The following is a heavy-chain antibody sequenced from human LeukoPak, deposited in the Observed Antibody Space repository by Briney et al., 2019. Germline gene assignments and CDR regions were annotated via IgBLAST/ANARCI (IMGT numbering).Heavy chain of an antibody. CDR3: ARGKMNGDDFDY. CDR1: GYTFSGSY. V-gene: IGHV1-2*02. D-gene: IGHD4-17*01. Sequence: ASVKVSCKASGYTFSGSYMHWVRQAPGQGPEWMGWINPNGGTNYAKRFQDRVTMTRDTSISTAYMELTRLRSEDTAVYYCARGKMNGDDFDYWGQGTLVTVSS. J-gene: IGHJ4*02. CDR2: INPNGGT.